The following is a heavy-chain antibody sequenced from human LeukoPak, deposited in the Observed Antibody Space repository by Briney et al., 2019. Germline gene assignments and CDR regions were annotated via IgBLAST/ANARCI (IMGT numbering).Heavy chain of an antibody. CDR1: GGSFSGYY. J-gene: IGHJ4*02. CDR2: INRSGST. V-gene: IGHV4-34*01. CDR3: ARGRPTTNYDFWSGYPKPIDY. Sequence: SETLSLTCAVYGGSFSGYYWSWIRQPPGKGLEWIGEINRSGSTNYNPSLKSRVTISVDTSKNQFSLKLSSVTAADTAVYYCARGRPTTNYDFWSGYPKPIDYWGQGTLVTVSS. D-gene: IGHD3-3*01.